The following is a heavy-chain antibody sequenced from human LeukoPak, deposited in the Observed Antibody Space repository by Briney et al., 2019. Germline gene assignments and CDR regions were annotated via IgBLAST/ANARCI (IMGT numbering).Heavy chain of an antibody. V-gene: IGHV1-18*01. CDR2: ISAYNGNT. D-gene: IGHD3-10*02. Sequence: ASVKASCKASGYTFTSYGISWVRQAPGQGLEWMGWISAYNGNTNYAQKLQSRVTMTTDTSTSTAYMGLRSLRSDDTAVYYCARRKGYVPDYYFDYWGQGTLVTVSS. CDR3: ARRKGYVPDYYFDY. J-gene: IGHJ4*02. CDR1: GYTFTSYG.